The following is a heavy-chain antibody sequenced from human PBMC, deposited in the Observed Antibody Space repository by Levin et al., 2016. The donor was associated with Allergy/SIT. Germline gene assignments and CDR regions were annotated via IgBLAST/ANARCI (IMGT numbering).Heavy chain of an antibody. J-gene: IGHJ6*02. CDR1: GGSFSGYY. CDR3: ARERGSGYPLYYGMDV. Sequence: SETLSLTCAVYGGSFSGYYWSWIRQPPGKGLEWIGEINHSGSTNYNPSLKSRVTISVDTSKNQFSLKLSSVTAADTAVYYCARERGSGYPLYYGMDVWGQGTTVTVSS. V-gene: IGHV4-34*01. D-gene: IGHD2-2*03. CDR2: INHSGST.